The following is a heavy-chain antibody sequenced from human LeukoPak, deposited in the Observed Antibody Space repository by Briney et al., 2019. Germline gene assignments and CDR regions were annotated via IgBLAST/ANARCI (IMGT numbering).Heavy chain of an antibody. J-gene: IGHJ4*02. V-gene: IGHV1-69*13. Sequence: ASVKVSCKASGGTFSSYAISWVRQAPGQGLEWMGGIIPIFGTANYAQKFQGRVTITADESTSTAYMELSSLRSEDTAVYYCARERRVGRFLDSAYYSDYWGQGTLVTVSS. CDR3: ARERRVGRFLDSAYYSDY. CDR1: GGTFSSYA. CDR2: IIPIFGTA. D-gene: IGHD3/OR15-3a*01.